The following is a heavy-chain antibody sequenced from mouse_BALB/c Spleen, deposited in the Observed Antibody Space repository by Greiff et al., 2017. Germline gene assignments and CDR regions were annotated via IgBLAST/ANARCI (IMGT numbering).Heavy chain of an antibody. J-gene: IGHJ4*01. D-gene: IGHD1-2*01. CDR3: AGTTATYYDAMDY. CDR1: GYAFTNYL. CDR2: INPGSGGT. V-gene: IGHV1-54*01. Sequence: QVQLQQSGAELVRPGTSVKVSCKASGYAFTNYLIEWVKQRPGQGLEWIGVINPGSGGTNYNEKFKGKATLTADKSSSTAYMQLSSLTSDDSAVYFCAGTTATYYDAMDYWGQGTSVTVSA.